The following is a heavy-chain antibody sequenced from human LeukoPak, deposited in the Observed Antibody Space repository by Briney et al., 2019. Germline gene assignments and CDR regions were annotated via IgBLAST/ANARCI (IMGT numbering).Heavy chain of an antibody. J-gene: IGHJ4*02. CDR1: GFTFSTFG. V-gene: IGHV3-30*02. Sequence: PGGSLRLSRAASGFTFSTFGMHWVRQAPGKGLEWVAFIRYDGSDKYYGDSVKGRFTISRDNSKNTLYLQMNSLRPEDTAVYYCAKDTGSGSYSIYTYYFDYWGQGTLVTVSS. CDR3: AKDTGSGSYSIYTYYFDY. D-gene: IGHD3-10*01. CDR2: IRYDGSDK.